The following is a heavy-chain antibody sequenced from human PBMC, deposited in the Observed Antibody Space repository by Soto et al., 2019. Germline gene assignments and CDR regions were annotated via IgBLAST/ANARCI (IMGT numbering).Heavy chain of an antibody. CDR1: GGTFSSYA. CDR2: IIPIFGTA. Sequence: ASVKVSCKASGGTFSSYAISWVRQAPGQGLEWMGGIIPIFGTANYAQKFQGRVTITADESTSTAYMELSSLRSEDTAVYYCARDGDSGSYYDYWGQGTLVTVSS. CDR3: ARDGDSGSYYDY. V-gene: IGHV1-69*13. J-gene: IGHJ4*02. D-gene: IGHD1-26*01.